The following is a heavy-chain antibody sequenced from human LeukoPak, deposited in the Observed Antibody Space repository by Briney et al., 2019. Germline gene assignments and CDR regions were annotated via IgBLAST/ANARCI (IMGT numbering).Heavy chain of an antibody. CDR2: IYPHDSST. D-gene: IGHD3-22*01. CDR3: ARGISYYDRSFDY. CDR1: GSIFSTSW. J-gene: IGHJ4*02. V-gene: IGHV5-51*01. Sequence: GASLQISCKAFGSIFSTSWIGWVRQLPGKGLEWMAIIYPHDSSTRYSPSFQGQVTISADKSINTAYLQWTSLKASDTAMYYCARGISYYDRSFDYWGQGTLVTVSS.